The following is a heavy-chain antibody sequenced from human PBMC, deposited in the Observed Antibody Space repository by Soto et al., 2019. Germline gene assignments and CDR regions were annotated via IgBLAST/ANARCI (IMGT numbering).Heavy chain of an antibody. CDR2: IIPMLGVR. CDR3: TIGSWSGEVFDI. V-gene: IGHV1-69*02. D-gene: IGHD2-21*01. CDR1: GGTFNTYS. J-gene: IGHJ3*02. Sequence: QVQLVQSGAEVKKPGSSVKVSCKDSGGTFNTYSMFWVRQAPGQGLEWMGRIIPMLGVRNYAQRVQDRVTLTADKSTATVHMERSSVRSEDTALYYCTIGSWSGEVFDIWGQGTMVTVSS.